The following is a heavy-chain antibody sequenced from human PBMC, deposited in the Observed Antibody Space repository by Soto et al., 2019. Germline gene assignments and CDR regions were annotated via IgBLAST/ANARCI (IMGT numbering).Heavy chain of an antibody. Sequence: ASVKVSCKASGYTFTGYYMHWVRQAPGQGLEWMGWINPNSGGTNYAQKFQGRVTMTRDTSISTAYMQLSRLRSDDTAVYYCATGGYSYGPITDYWGQGTLVTVSS. J-gene: IGHJ4*02. CDR3: ATGGYSYGPITDY. CDR2: INPNSGGT. CDR1: GYTFTGYY. V-gene: IGHV1-2*02. D-gene: IGHD5-18*01.